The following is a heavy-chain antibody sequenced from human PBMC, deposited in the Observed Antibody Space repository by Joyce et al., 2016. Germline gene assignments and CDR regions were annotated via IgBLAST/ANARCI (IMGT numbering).Heavy chain of an antibody. CDR2: INSDESRI. D-gene: IGHD2-2*01. J-gene: IGHJ4*02. CDR1: GIIFSNKE. V-gene: IGHV3-48*03. CDR3: TTPSCAN. Sequence: EVQLVEYGGGLVQPGGSMRLSLAASGIIFSNKEMNWVRQAPGKGLEWISSINSDESRIHYADSVRGRFTISRDNARNSLFLEMNSLRVEDTAMYYCTTPSCANWGQGSLVTVSS.